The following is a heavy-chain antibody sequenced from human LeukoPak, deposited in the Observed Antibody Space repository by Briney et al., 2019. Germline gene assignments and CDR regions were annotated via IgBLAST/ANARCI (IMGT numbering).Heavy chain of an antibody. D-gene: IGHD3-22*01. CDR3: ARGPPQMIVPIY. Sequence: GGSLRLSCAASGFTFSNYAMSWARQAPGKGLEWVSAISGSGGSTYYADSVKGRFTISRDNSKNTLYLQMNSLRVEDTAVYYCARGPPQMIVPIYWGQGTLVTVSS. CDR1: GFTFSNYA. V-gene: IGHV3-23*01. J-gene: IGHJ4*02. CDR2: ISGSGGST.